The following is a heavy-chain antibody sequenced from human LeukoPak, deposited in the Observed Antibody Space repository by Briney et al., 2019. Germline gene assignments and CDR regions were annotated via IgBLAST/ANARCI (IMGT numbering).Heavy chain of an antibody. CDR1: GFTVSSNY. V-gene: IGHV3-53*01. D-gene: IGHD5-24*01. CDR3: ARAPPDKRYYYYYYMDV. J-gene: IGHJ6*03. CDR2: IYSGGST. Sequence: PRGSLRLSCATSGFTVSSNYMSWVRQAPGKGLEWVSVIYSGGSTYYADSVKGRFTISRDNSKNTLYLQMNSLRAEDTAVYYCARAPPDKRYYYYYYMDVWGKGTTVTVSS.